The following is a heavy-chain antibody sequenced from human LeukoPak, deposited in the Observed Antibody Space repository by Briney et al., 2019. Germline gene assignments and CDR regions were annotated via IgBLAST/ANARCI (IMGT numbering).Heavy chain of an antibody. J-gene: IGHJ5*02. CDR2: TYYRSKWYN. Sequence: SQTLSLTCAISGDSVSSNSAAWNWIRQSPSRGLEWLGRTYYRSKWYNDYAVSVKSRITINPDTSKNQFSLQLNSVTPEDTAVYYCARGAWRWVQSGGWFDPWGQGTLVTVSS. D-gene: IGHD5-24*01. CDR1: GDSVSSNSAA. V-gene: IGHV6-1*01. CDR3: ARGAWRWVQSGGWFDP.